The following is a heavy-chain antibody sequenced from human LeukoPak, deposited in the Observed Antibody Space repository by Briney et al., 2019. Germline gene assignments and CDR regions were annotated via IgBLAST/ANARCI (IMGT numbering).Heavy chain of an antibody. D-gene: IGHD3-10*01. CDR1: GFTFSSHA. CDR3: ARDGTGWFGGDWYFDL. CDR2: ISYDGSNK. J-gene: IGHJ2*01. V-gene: IGHV3-30-3*01. Sequence: GGSLRLSCAASGFTFSSHAMHRVRQAPGKGLEWVAVISYDGSNKYYADSVKGRFTISRDNSKNTLYLQMNSLRAEDTAVYYCARDGTGWFGGDWYFDLWGRGTLVTVSS.